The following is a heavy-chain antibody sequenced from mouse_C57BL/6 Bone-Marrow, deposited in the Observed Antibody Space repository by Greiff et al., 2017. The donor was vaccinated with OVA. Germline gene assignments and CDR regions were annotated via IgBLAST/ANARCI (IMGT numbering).Heavy chain of an antibody. CDR3: TPSLLPGYFDV. Sequence: EVQRVESGGGLVQPGGSMKLSCAASGFTFSDAWMDWVRQSPEQGLEWVAEIRNKANNHATYYAESVKGRFTISSDDSKSSVYLQMNSLRAEDTGIYYCTPSLLPGYFDVWGTGTTVTVSS. V-gene: IGHV6-6*01. D-gene: IGHD1-1*01. CDR2: IRNKANNHAT. CDR1: GFTFSDAW. J-gene: IGHJ1*03.